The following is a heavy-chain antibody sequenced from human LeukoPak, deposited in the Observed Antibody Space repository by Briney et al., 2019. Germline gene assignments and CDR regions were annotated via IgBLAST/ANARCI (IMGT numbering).Heavy chain of an antibody. D-gene: IGHD3-10*01. V-gene: IGHV3-74*01. J-gene: IGHJ4*02. CDR1: GFTFSSYW. Sequence: GGSLRLSCEASGFTFSSYWMHWVRQAPGKGLVWVSRINSDGSSTSYADSVKGRFTISRDNANNTLSLQMNSLRAEDTAVYYCASYTMVRGVIYDYWGQGTLVTVSS. CDR3: ASYTMVRGVIYDY. CDR2: INSDGSST.